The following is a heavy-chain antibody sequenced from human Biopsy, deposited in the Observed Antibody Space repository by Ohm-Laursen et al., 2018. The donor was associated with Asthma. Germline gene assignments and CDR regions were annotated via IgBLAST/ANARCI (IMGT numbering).Heavy chain of an antibody. V-gene: IGHV3-30*04. D-gene: IGHD2-21*02. Sequence: SLRLSCTASGFTFDNYTMHWVRQAPGKGLEWVTIISYDGRNTYYADSVEGRFTISRDNSKNTLYLQMSSLRPEDTAVYYCARGGLHYYEYYGMDVWGQGTTVTVSS. J-gene: IGHJ6*02. CDR1: GFTFDNYT. CDR3: ARGGLHYYEYYGMDV. CDR2: ISYDGRNT.